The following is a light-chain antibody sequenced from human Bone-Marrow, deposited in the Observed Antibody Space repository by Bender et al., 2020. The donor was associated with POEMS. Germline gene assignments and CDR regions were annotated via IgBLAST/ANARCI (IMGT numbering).Light chain of an antibody. CDR1: NIGSQT. CDR2: RDT. Sequence: YVVTQPPSVSEAPGATARISCGGNNIGSQTVNWYRQRPGEAPVNVIYRDTKRPSGVPARFSGSKSGTSASLAISDIQSEDEGDYYCSSWDDSLSGWVFGGGTKLTVL. CDR3: SSWDDSLSGWV. J-gene: IGLJ3*02. V-gene: IGLV1-44*01.